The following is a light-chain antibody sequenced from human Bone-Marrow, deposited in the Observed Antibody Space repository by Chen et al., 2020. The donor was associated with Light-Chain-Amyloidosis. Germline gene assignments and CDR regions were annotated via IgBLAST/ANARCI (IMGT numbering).Light chain of an antibody. CDR3: QQYGTSPLT. V-gene: IGKV3-15*01. CDR2: GAS. CDR1: RNIKRN. J-gene: IGKJ4*01. Sequence: IVMTKSPATLSVSPGERATLSCRASRNIKRNLAWYQQKPGQAPRLLIYGASTRATGTPARFSCSESGTDFTLTINRLEPEDFAMYYCQQYGTSPLTFGGGTKVEIK.